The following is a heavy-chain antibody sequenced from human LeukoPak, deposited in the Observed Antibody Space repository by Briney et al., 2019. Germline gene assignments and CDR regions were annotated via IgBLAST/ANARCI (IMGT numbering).Heavy chain of an antibody. Sequence: GGSLRLSCAASGFTFSSYWMHWVRQAPGKGLEWVSGVRGSGSRTDYADSVKGRFTISRDNSKHTLSLQMNSLRAEDTAVYYCAKTSRGNSGYDSPFDYWGQGTLVTVSS. CDR1: GFTFSSYW. D-gene: IGHD5-12*01. CDR2: VRGSGSRT. J-gene: IGHJ4*02. V-gene: IGHV3-23*01. CDR3: AKTSRGNSGYDSPFDY.